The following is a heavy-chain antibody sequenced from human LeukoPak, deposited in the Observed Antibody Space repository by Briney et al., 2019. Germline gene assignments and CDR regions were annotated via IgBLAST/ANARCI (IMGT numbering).Heavy chain of an antibody. Sequence: SETLSLTCAVYGGSLSGYYWTWIRQTPGKGLEWIGEINHSGSTNYNPSLKSRVTISVDTSKNQFSLKLSSVTAADTAVYYCARGRDGYNYYYYYYMDVWGKGTTVTVSS. CDR1: GGSLSGYY. D-gene: IGHD5-24*01. V-gene: IGHV4-34*01. CDR3: ARGRDGYNYYYYYYMDV. J-gene: IGHJ6*03. CDR2: INHSGST.